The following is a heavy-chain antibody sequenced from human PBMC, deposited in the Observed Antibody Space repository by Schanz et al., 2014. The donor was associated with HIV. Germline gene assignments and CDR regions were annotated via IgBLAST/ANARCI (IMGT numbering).Heavy chain of an antibody. CDR1: GFTFTNNW. D-gene: IGHD3-9*01. V-gene: IGHV3-7*01. CDR2: IHEGGSDT. Sequence: VQLVESGGGVVQPGRSLRLSCAASGFTFTNNWMNWIRQAPGKGLEWVANIHEGGSDTHYVDSVKGRFTISRDNAKNSLYLQLDSLRAEDTALYSCARSYDILTGYYSSPFDYWGQGTLVTVSS. J-gene: IGHJ4*02. CDR3: ARSYDILTGYYSSPFDY.